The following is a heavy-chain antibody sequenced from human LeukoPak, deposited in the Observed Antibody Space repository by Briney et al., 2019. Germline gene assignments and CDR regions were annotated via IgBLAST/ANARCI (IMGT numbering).Heavy chain of an antibody. CDR1: GFMFSSNW. J-gene: IGHJ4*02. CDR3: AKEGRSLQTY. V-gene: IGHV3-7*03. D-gene: IGHD5-24*01. CDR2: IKEDGTET. Sequence: GGSLRLSCAASGFMFSSNWMSWVRLALGKGLEWVANIKEDGTETYYVDSVKGRFTISRDNAKNSLYLQMNSLRVEDTAVYYCAKEGRSLQTYWGQGTLVTVSS.